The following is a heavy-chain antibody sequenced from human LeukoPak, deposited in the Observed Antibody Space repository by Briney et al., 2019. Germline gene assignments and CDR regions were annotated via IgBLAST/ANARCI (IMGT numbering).Heavy chain of an antibody. J-gene: IGHJ6*04. CDR3: ARTTV. Sequence: GGSLRLSCAGSGFTFSNYWMSWLRQAPGKGLEWVANIKQDGSNKYYVDSVKGRFTISRDNAKNSLYLQMNRLRAEETAVYYCARTTVWGKGTTVTVSS. CDR2: IKQDGSNK. D-gene: IGHD1-1*01. CDR1: GFTFSNYW. V-gene: IGHV3-7*01.